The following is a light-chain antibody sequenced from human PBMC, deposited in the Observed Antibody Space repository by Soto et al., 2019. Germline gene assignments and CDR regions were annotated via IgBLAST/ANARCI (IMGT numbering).Light chain of an antibody. CDR3: SSYTSSSIVV. J-gene: IGLJ2*01. V-gene: IGLV2-18*02. Sequence: QSALTQPPSVSGSPGQSVTISCTGTSSDVGTYNHVSWYQQPPGTAPKLMIYDVSNRPSGVPDRFSGSKSGNTASLTISGLQAEDEADYYCSSYTSSSIVVFGGGTKLTVL. CDR2: DVS. CDR1: SSDVGTYNH.